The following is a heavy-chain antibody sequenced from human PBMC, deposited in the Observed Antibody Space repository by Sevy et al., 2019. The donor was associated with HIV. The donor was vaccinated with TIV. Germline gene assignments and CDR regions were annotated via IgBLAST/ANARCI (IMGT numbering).Heavy chain of an antibody. J-gene: IGHJ4*02. CDR1: EFTVSSNY. CDR2: IYSGGST. Sequence: GGSLRLSCAASEFTVSSNYMSWVRQAPGKGLEWVSVIYSGGSTYYADSVKGRFTISRDNSKNTLYLQMNSLRAEDTAVYYCARGKDSGTYYGRNYWGQGTLVIVSS. V-gene: IGHV3-66*01. CDR3: ARGKDSGTYYGRNY. D-gene: IGHD1-26*01.